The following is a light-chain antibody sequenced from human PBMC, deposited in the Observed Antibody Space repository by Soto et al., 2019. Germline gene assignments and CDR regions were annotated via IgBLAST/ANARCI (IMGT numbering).Light chain of an antibody. CDR1: QSISSY. J-gene: IGKJ4*01. CDR3: QHRSNWPPRLT. Sequence: ESVLTQSPATLSLSPGERATLSCRANQSISSYLAWYQQRPGQAPRLLIYDGSTMAAGVPARFSGSRSGTDLTLTISSLEPEDFAVYYCQHRSNWPPRLTFGGGTKVEF. V-gene: IGKV3-11*01. CDR2: DGS.